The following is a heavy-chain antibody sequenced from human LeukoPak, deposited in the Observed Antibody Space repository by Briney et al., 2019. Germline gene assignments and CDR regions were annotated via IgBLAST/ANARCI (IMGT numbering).Heavy chain of an antibody. CDR2: ISSSGDTT. V-gene: IGHV3-23*01. J-gene: IGHJ5*02. Sequence: GGSLRLSCAASGFTFSNYAMSWVRQAPGKGLEWVSSISSSGDTTYYADSVKGRFTISRDNSKNTLSLQMNSLGAEDTALYYCAKDLGESWFDPWSQGTLVTVSS. CDR1: GFTFSNYA. CDR3: AKDLGESWFDP.